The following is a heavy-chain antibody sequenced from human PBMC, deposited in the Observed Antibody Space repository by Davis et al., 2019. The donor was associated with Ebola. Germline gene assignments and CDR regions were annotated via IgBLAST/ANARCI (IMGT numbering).Heavy chain of an antibody. CDR2: INHSGST. V-gene: IGHV4-34*01. CDR3: ARGTLLVYYYGMDV. CDR1: GGSISSYY. Sequence: SETLSLTCTVSGGSISSYYWSWIRQPPGKGLEWIGEINHSGSTNYNPSLKSLVTISVDTSKNQFPLKLSSVTAADTAVYYCARGTLLVYYYGMDVWGQGTTVTVSS. D-gene: IGHD1-26*01. J-gene: IGHJ6*02.